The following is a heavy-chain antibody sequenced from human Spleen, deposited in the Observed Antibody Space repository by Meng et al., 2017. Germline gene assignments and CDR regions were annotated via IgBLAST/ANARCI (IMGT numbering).Heavy chain of an antibody. CDR1: GGSFSDYY. Sequence: QWQLQQGGAGLLTPSGTLSLTCVVSGGSFSDYYWSWIRQPPGKGLEWIGEINHSGSTNYNPSLESRATISVDTSQNNLSLKLSSVTAADSAVYYCARGPTTMAHDFDYWGQGTLVTVSS. CDR3: ARGPTTMAHDFDY. CDR2: INHSGST. D-gene: IGHD4-11*01. V-gene: IGHV4-34*01. J-gene: IGHJ4*02.